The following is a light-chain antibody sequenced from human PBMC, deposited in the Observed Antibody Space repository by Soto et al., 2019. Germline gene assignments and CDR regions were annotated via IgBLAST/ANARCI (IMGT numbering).Light chain of an antibody. Sequence: DIVLTQSPGTLYLSPGERATLSCRASQSVSSGYLAWYQQRPGQAPRLLIYGASTRATGIPDRFSGSGSGTDFTLTISRLEPEDFAVYYCQQYGSSPMYTFGQGTRLEIK. CDR3: QQYGSSPMYT. CDR2: GAS. CDR1: QSVSSGY. V-gene: IGKV3-20*01. J-gene: IGKJ2*01.